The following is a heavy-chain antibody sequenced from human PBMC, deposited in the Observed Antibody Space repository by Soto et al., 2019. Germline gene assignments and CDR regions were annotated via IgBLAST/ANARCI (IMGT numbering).Heavy chain of an antibody. CDR3: ARGVTSGYDIGEY. Sequence: ASAKVSCKPPCYTFSSYGINLLRQYPGQGLEWMGWISAYNRNTNYAQKFQGRVTMTIDTFTNTAYMELRSLRSDDTAVYYCARGVTSGYDIGEYWGQGTLVTVSS. D-gene: IGHD5-12*01. V-gene: IGHV1-18*01. J-gene: IGHJ4*02. CDR2: ISAYNRNT. CDR1: CYTFSSYG.